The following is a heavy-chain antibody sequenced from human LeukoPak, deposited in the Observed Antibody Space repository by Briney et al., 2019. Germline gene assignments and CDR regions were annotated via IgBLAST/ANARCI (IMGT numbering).Heavy chain of an antibody. J-gene: IGHJ6*03. V-gene: IGHV4-59*01. CDR2: IYYSGST. Sequence: PTETLSLTCTVSGGSISSYYWSWIRQPPGKGLEWIGYIYYSGSTDYNPSLKSRVTISVDTSKNQFSLKLSSVTAADTAVYYCARGSYYSDSSGYSYYSSYYMDVWGKGTTVTVSS. CDR3: ARGSYYSDSSGYSYYSSYYMDV. CDR1: GGSISSYY. D-gene: IGHD3-22*01.